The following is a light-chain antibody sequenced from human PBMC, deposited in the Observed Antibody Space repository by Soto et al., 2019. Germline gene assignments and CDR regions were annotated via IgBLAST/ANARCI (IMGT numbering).Light chain of an antibody. V-gene: IGKV3-11*01. CDR2: DAS. CDR3: QQHSSWPVT. Sequence: IVLTQSPDTLSLSPGERATLSCRASQSVRAYLAWYQQKPGQAPRLLIYDASNRATGIPARFSGSGSGTEFTLTISSLEPEDFAVYYCQQHSSWPVTFGGGTKVDIK. CDR1: QSVRAY. J-gene: IGKJ4*02.